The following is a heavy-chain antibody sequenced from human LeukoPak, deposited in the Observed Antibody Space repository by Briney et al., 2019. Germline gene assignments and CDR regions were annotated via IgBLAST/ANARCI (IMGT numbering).Heavy chain of an antibody. CDR2: IYYSGST. CDR3: ARLRFLEWSHWY. V-gene: IGHV4-39*01. D-gene: IGHD3-3*01. CDR1: GFTFSSYSMN. J-gene: IGHJ4*02. Sequence: GSLRLSCAASGFTFSSYSMNWVRQPPGKGLEWIGSIYYSGSTYYNPSLKSRVTISVDTSKNQFSLKLSSVTAADTAVYYCARLRFLEWSHWYWGQGTLVTVSS.